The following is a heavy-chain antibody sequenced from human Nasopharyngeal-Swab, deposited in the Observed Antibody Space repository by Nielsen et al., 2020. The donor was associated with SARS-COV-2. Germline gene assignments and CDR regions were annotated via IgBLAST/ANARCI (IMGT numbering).Heavy chain of an antibody. CDR1: DGSIFSYY. J-gene: IGHJ4*02. D-gene: IGHD2-2*01. CDR2: IYYSGGTHSN. V-gene: IGHV4-59*01. CDR3: ARAHCVSSTCYAVPFDH. Sequence: SETLSLTCTVSDGSIFSYYWSWIRQTPGKGLEWIGYIYYSGGTHSNHYNPSLESRVTISVDTSKNQFSLKLRSVTAADTAVYFCARAHCVSSTCYAVPFDHWGQGTLVTVSS.